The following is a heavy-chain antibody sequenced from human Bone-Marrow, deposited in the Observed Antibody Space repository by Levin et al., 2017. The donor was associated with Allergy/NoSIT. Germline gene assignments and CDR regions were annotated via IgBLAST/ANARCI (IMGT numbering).Heavy chain of an antibody. CDR1: GYTFNVYY. V-gene: IGHV1-2*02. CDR3: ARGIMIGASKMFDF. J-gene: IGHJ4*02. CDR2: IVPNGGGT. D-gene: IGHD3-22*01. Sequence: GESLKISCKASGYTFNVYYIHWVRQAPGQGLEWMGWIVPNGGGTNYAQKFRGRVTMTRDTSISTVYMELNRLTSDDSAIYYCARGIMIGASKMFDFWGQGTLVTVSS.